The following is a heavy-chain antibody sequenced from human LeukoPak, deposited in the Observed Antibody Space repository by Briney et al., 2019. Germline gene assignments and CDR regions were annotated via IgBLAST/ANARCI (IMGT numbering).Heavy chain of an antibody. J-gene: IGHJ3*02. D-gene: IGHD6-13*01. CDR3: AKDIGAAAANDAFDI. CDR2: ISWNSVTE. V-gene: IGHV3-9*03. CDR1: GFTFDDYA. Sequence: GGSLRLSCAAFGFTFDDYAMHWVRQAPGKGLEWVSTISWNSVTEGYADSVKGRFTISRDNAKNSLYLQMNSLRAEDMALYYCAKDIGAAAANDAFDIWGQGTMVTVSS.